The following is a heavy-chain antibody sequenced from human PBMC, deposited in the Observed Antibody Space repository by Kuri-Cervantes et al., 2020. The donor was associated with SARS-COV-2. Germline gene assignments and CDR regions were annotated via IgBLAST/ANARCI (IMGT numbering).Heavy chain of an antibody. CDR3: ARADLYSSGWYAKTYYFDY. CDR2: ISSSSSYI. V-gene: IGHV3-11*06. Sequence: GESLKISCAASGFTFSDYYMSWIRQAPGKGLEWVSSISSSSSYIYYADSVKGRFTISRDNAKNSLYLQMNSLRAEDTAVYYCARADLYSSGWYAKTYYFDYWGQGTLVTVSS. D-gene: IGHD6-19*01. J-gene: IGHJ4*02. CDR1: GFTFSDYY.